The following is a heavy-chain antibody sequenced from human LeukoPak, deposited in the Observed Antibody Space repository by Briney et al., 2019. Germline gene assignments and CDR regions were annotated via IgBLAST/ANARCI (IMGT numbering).Heavy chain of an antibody. CDR1: GYIFTDHF. J-gene: IGHJ4*02. Sequence: ASVRVSCKASGYIFTDHFVHWVRQAPGQGLEWMGWIRPTDGATRVAQKFQGRVTLTRDTSISTVYMEMIGLRFDDTAMYYCARGRYRYSHDYWGQGTLVTVSS. CDR3: ARGRYRYSHDY. D-gene: IGHD1-26*01. V-gene: IGHV1-2*02. CDR2: IRPTDGAT.